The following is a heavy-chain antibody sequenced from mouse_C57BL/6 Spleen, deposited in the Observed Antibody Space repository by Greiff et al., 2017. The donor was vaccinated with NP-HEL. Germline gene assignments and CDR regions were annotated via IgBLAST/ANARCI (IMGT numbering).Heavy chain of an antibody. CDR2: ISSGSSTI. CDR3: AKALITTVVATRVYAMDY. J-gene: IGHJ4*01. CDR1: GFTFSDYG. D-gene: IGHD1-1*01. Sequence: EVMLVESGGGLVKPGGSLKLSCAASGFTFSDYGMHWVRQAPEKGLEWVAYISSGSSTIYYADTVKGRFTISRDNAKNTLFLQMTRLRSEDTAMYYCAKALITTVVATRVYAMDYWGQGTSVTVSS. V-gene: IGHV5-17*01.